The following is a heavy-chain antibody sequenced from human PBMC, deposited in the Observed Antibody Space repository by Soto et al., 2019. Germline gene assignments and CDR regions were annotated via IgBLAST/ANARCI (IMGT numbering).Heavy chain of an antibody. J-gene: IGHJ4*02. V-gene: IGHV3-23*01. CDR2: ISGSGGST. CDR3: AKVGVVVVAARTPFDY. D-gene: IGHD2-15*01. CDR1: GFTFSSYA. Sequence: GGSLRLSCAASGFTFSSYAMSWVRQAPGKGLEWVSAISGSGGSTYYADSVKGRFTISRDNSKNTLYLQMNSLRAEDTAVYYCAKVGVVVVAARTPFDYWGQGTLVTVSS.